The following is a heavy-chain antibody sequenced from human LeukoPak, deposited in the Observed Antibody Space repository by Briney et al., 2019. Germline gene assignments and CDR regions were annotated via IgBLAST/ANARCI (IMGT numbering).Heavy chain of an antibody. CDR2: VSWNSRII. J-gene: IGHJ2*01. CDR1: GFTFDDYA. V-gene: IGHV3-9*01. D-gene: IGHD6-19*01. CDR3: AREFRGPSSGWHRGYWYFDL. Sequence: GGSLRLSCAASGFTFDDYAMYWVRQAPGKGLEWVSGVSWNSRIIDYADSVKGRFTISRDNAKRSLYLQMNSLRAEDTAVYYCAREFRGPSSGWHRGYWYFDLWGRGTLVTVSS.